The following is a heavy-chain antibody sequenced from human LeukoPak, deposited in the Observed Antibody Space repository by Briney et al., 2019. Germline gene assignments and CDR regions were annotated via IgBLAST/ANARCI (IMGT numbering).Heavy chain of an antibody. CDR3: ARMTYCGGDCYYYFDY. Sequence: GASVKVSCKASGYTFTGYYMHWVRQAPGQGFEWMGWINPNSGGTNYAQKFQGRVTMTRDTSISTAYMELSRLRSDDTAVYYCARMTYCGGDCYYYFDYWGQGTLVTVSS. CDR1: GYTFTGYY. J-gene: IGHJ4*02. V-gene: IGHV1-2*02. D-gene: IGHD2-21*02. CDR2: INPNSGGT.